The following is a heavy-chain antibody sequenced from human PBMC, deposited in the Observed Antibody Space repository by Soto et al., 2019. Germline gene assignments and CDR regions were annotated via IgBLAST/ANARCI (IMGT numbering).Heavy chain of an antibody. D-gene: IGHD4-17*01. CDR2: INHSGST. Sequence: QVQLQQWGAGLLKPSETLSLTCAVYGGSFSGYYWSWIRQPPGKGLEWIGEINHSGSTNYNTSLKSRVPISVDTSKHQFSLKLSSVTAADTAVYYCAVTTGTTDWFDPWGQGTLVTVSS. CDR3: AVTTGTTDWFDP. CDR1: GGSFSGYY. V-gene: IGHV4-34*01. J-gene: IGHJ5*02.